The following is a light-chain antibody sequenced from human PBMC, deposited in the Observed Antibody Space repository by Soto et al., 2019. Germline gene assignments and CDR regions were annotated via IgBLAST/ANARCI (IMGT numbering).Light chain of an antibody. V-gene: IGLV1-47*01. CDR3: AAWDDSLSGVV. Sequence: QSALTQPPSASGIPGQRVTISCSGSSSNIGSNYVYWYQQLPGTAPKLLIYRNNQRPSGVPDRFSGSKSGTSASLAISGLRSEDEADYYCAAWDDSLSGVVFGGGTKVTVL. CDR2: RNN. J-gene: IGLJ2*01. CDR1: SSNIGSNY.